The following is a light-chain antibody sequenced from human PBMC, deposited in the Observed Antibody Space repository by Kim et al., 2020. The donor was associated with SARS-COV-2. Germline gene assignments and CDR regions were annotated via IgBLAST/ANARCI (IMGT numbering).Light chain of an antibody. Sequence: DIVMTQSPDSLAVSLGERATINCKSSQSVLYSSNNRNYLAWYQQKPGQPPKLLIYWASTRESGVPDRFSGSGSGTDFTLTISSLQAEDVAVYYCQQYYSNPLTFGGGTKVEMK. CDR2: WAS. J-gene: IGKJ4*01. V-gene: IGKV4-1*01. CDR3: QQYYSNPLT. CDR1: QSVLYSSNNRNY.